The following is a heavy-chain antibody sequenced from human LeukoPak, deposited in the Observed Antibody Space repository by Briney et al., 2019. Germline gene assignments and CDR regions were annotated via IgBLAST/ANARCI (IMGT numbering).Heavy chain of an antibody. CDR2: ISLTGLT. J-gene: IGHJ4*02. D-gene: IGHD2-8*01. Sequence: PSETLSLTCGVSGGSISNTNWWSWVSQPPRQGLEWIGEISLTGLTHYNPSLESRVTVSLDKSKNQLSLKLTSVTAADTAVYYCSRENGAFSPLGYWGQGTLVSVLS. V-gene: IGHV4-4*02. CDR3: SRENGAFSPLGY. CDR1: GGSISNTNW.